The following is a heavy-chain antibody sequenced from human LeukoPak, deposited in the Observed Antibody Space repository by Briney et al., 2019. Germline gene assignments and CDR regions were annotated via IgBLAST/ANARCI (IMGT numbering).Heavy chain of an antibody. CDR2: INPSGGRT. Sequence: ASVKVSCKASGYTFTNYDIYWVRQAPGQGLEWMGIINPSGGRTSYAQKFQGRVTMTRDTSTSTVYMELSSLRSEDTAVYYRAKYNSAWGFDPWGQGTLVTASS. D-gene: IGHD6-19*01. CDR1: GYTFTNYD. CDR3: AKYNSAWGFDP. J-gene: IGHJ5*02. V-gene: IGHV1-46*01.